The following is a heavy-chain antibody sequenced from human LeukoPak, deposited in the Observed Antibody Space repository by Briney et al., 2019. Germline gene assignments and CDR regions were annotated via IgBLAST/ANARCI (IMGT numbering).Heavy chain of an antibody. V-gene: IGHV3-23*01. CDR3: AKGDSNPRYYYSYMDI. CDR2: ISGSGGST. D-gene: IGHD4-11*01. CDR1: GFTFSSYA. Sequence: GGSLRLSCAASGFTFSSYAMSWVRQAPGKGLEWVSAISGSGGSTYYADSVKGRFTFFRDNSKNTLYLQMNSLRAEDTALYYCAKGDSNPRYYYSYMDIWGKGTTVTVSS. J-gene: IGHJ6*03.